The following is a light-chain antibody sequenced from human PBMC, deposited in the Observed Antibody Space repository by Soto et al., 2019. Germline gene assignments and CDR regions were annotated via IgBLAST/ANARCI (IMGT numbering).Light chain of an antibody. J-gene: IGKJ1*01. CDR2: GAS. CDR3: QHYGSSMWT. Sequence: DIVLTQSPGTLSLSPGERATLSCRASQSVTSSYLAWYQQKPGQAPRLLIYGASGRPTGIPDRFSGSGSGTDFTLTISRLEPEDFAVYYCQHYGSSMWTFGQGTKVEIK. CDR1: QSVTSSY. V-gene: IGKV3-20*01.